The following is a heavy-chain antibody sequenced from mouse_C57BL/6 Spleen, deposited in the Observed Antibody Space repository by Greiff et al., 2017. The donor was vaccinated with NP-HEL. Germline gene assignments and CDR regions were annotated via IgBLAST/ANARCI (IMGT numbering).Heavy chain of an antibody. D-gene: IGHD2-5*01. V-gene: IGHV5-17*01. J-gene: IGHJ3*01. Sequence: EVKLMESGGGLVKPGGSLKLSCAASGFTFSDYGMHWVRQAPEKGLEWVAYISSGSSTIYYADTVKGRFTISRDNAKNTLFLQMTSRRSEDTAMYYCARRDYSNPLGWFADWGQGTLVTVSA. CDR3: ARRDYSNPLGWFAD. CDR1: GFTFSDYG. CDR2: ISSGSSTI.